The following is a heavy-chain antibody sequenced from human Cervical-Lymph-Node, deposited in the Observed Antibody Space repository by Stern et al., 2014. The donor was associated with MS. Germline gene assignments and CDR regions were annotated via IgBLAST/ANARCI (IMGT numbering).Heavy chain of an antibody. J-gene: IGHJ4*02. Sequence: EVQLVESGSEVKKPGESLKISCKASRDSFTHSWIGWVRQMPGKGLEWMGIIFPADSDTKYRPSFEGQVTFSVDRSPSTASLQWSSLKASDTAIYYCARHHGHSPTPFDSWGQGTRVTVSS. CDR1: RDSFTHSW. CDR2: IFPADSDT. V-gene: IGHV5-51*01. CDR3: ARHHGHSPTPFDS. D-gene: IGHD5-24*01.